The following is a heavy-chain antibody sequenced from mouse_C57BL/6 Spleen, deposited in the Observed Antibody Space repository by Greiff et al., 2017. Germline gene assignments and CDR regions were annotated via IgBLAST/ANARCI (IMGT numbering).Heavy chain of an antibody. Sequence: QVQLQQPGPELVKPGASVKISCKASGYAFSSSWMNWVKQRPGKGLEWIGRVYPGDGDTNYNGKFKGKATLTADKSSSTAYMQLSSLTSEDSAVYFYARGSYGSSPRKFADWGQGTLVTVSA. J-gene: IGHJ3*01. CDR2: VYPGDGDT. V-gene: IGHV1-82*01. D-gene: IGHD1-1*01. CDR3: ARGSYGSSPRKFAD. CDR1: GYAFSSSW.